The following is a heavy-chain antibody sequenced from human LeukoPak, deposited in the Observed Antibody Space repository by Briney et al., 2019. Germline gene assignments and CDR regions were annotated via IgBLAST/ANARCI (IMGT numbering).Heavy chain of an antibody. CDR3: ASGGYNWNRLDY. J-gene: IGHJ4*02. Sequence: GGSLRLSCAASGLTFSNCFMTWVRQGPGKGLEWVANIKPDGSEKYYMDSLKGRFTISRDNAKNSLYLQMNTLRAEDTAVCYCASGGYNWNRLDYWGQGTLVTVSS. CDR2: IKPDGSEK. D-gene: IGHD1-20*01. CDR1: GLTFSNCF. V-gene: IGHV3-7*01.